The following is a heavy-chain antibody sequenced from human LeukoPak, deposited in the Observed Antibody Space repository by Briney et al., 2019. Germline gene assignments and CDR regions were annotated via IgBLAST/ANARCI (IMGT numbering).Heavy chain of an antibody. V-gene: IGHV4-39*07. CDR3: ARVSGRAMVNY. J-gene: IGHJ4*02. D-gene: IGHD5-18*01. CDR1: GGSISSSSYY. Sequence: PSETLSLTCTVSGGSISSSSYYWGWIRQPPGKGLEWIGSIYYSGSTYYNPSLKSRVTISVDTSKNQFSLKLSSVTAADTAVYYCARVSGRAMVNYWGQGTLVTVSS. CDR2: IYYSGST.